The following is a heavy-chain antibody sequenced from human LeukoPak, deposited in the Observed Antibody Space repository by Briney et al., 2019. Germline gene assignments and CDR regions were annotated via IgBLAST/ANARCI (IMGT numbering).Heavy chain of an antibody. J-gene: IGHJ2*01. CDR3: AKDYDSSGWTYWYFDL. CDR2: ISGSGGST. V-gene: IGHV3-23*01. Sequence: GGSLRLSCAASGFTFSSYAMSWDRQAPGKGLEWVSAISGSGGSTYYADSVKGRFTISRDNSKNTLYLQMNSLRAEDTAVYYCAKDYDSSGWTYWYFDLWGRGTLVTVSS. CDR1: GFTFSSYA. D-gene: IGHD3-22*01.